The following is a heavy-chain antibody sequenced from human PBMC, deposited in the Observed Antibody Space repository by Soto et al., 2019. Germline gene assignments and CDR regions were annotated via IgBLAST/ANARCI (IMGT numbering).Heavy chain of an antibody. V-gene: IGHV3-23*01. CDR3: SKVIVVVPAVYDAFDI. Sequence: EVQLLESGGGLVQPGGSLRLSCAASGFTFSSYAMSWVRQAPGKGLEWVSAISGSGGTTYYADSVKGRFTMSRGNSQTALSLQMNSLRAEDTAVYFCSKVIVVVPAVYDAFDIWGQGTMVTVSS. CDR1: GFTFSSYA. D-gene: IGHD2-2*01. CDR2: ISGSGGTT. J-gene: IGHJ3*02.